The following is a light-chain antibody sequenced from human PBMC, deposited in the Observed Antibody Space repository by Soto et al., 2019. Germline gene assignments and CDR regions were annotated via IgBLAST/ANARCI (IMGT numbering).Light chain of an antibody. CDR3: QQYNSLMFT. J-gene: IGKJ3*01. Sequence: DIQMTQSPSTLSASVGDRVTITCRASQSISSWLAWYQQKPGKAPKLLIYDASSLESGVPSRFSGSGSGTEFTLTISSLQPDYFATYYCQQYNSLMFTFGPGTKVDIK. CDR1: QSISSW. CDR2: DAS. V-gene: IGKV1-5*01.